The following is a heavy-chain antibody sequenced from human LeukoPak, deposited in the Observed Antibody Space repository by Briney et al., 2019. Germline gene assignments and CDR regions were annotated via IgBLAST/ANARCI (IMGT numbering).Heavy chain of an antibody. CDR2: ISGSSGSI. V-gene: IGHV3-23*01. J-gene: IGHJ4*02. D-gene: IGHD6-13*01. Sequence: PGGSLGLSRAASGFTFSSYAMSWVRQAPGKGLEWVSVISGSSGSIYYADSVNGRFTISRDKSKNTMYLQMNSLRAEDTAVYYCAKLNVGSSSWYDFFDYSGQGPLVTVSS. CDR3: AKLNVGSSSWYDFFDY. CDR1: GFTFSSYA.